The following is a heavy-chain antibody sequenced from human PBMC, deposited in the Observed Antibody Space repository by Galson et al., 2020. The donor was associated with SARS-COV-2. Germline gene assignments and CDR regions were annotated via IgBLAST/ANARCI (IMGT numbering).Heavy chain of an antibody. J-gene: IGHJ4*02. CDR1: GFTFSRYA. D-gene: IGHD3-22*01. V-gene: IGHV3-30*04. Sequence: GESLKISCEVSGFTFSRYAMHWVRQAPGKGLEWVAVISYDGDRTSYADSVKGRFTISRDNTGNTLFLQMNSLRADDTATYYCANPYDSSGYGFFDYWGRGALVTVSS. CDR2: ISYDGDRT. CDR3: ANPYDSSGYGFFDY.